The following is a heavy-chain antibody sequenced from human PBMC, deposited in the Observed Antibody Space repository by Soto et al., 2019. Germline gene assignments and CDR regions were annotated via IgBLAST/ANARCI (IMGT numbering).Heavy chain of an antibody. CDR1: GFTFSSYA. J-gene: IGHJ4*02. CDR2: ISGSGGST. CDR3: AKDAGLLEWFYFDY. V-gene: IGHV3-23*01. D-gene: IGHD3-3*01. Sequence: HPGGSLRLSCAASGFTFSSYAMSWVRQAPGKGLEWVSAISGSGGSTYYADSVKGWFTISRDNSKNTLYLQMNSLRAEDTAVYYCAKDAGLLEWFYFDYWGQGTLVTSPQ.